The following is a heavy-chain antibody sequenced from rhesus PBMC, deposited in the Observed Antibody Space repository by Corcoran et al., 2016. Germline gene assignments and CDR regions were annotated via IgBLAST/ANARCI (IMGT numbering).Heavy chain of an antibody. CDR3: TRGGSWYLDY. D-gene: IGHD6-37*01. J-gene: IGHJ4*01. CDR2: ISNGGGST. V-gene: IGHV3S5*01. CDR1: GFTFSSYG. Sequence: EVQLVESGGGLVQPGGSLRLSCAASGFTFSSYGMNWVRQAPGKGLEWVSYISNGGGSTYYADSVKGRFTISRDNSKNTLSLKMNSLRAEDTAVYSCTRGGSWYLDYWGQGVLVTVSS.